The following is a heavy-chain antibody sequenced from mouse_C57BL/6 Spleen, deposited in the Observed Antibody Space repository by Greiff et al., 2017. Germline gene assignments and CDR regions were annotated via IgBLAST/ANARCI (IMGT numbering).Heavy chain of an antibody. CDR3: ARSGTGYYAMDY. D-gene: IGHD3-1*01. CDR2: IDPSDSYT. V-gene: IGHV1-50*01. J-gene: IGHJ4*01. CDR1: GYTFTSYW. Sequence: QVHVKQPGAELVKPGASVKLSCKASGYTFTSYWMQWVKQRPGQGLEWIGEIDPSDSYTNYNQKFKGKATLTVDTSSSTAYMQLSSLTSEDSAVYYCARSGTGYYAMDYWGQGTSVTVSS.